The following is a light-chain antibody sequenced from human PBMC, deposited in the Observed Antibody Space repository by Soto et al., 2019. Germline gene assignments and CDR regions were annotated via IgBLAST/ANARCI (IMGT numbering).Light chain of an antibody. Sequence: DIQLTQSPPFLSASVGDRVTITCRASQGINSYLAWYQQKPGKAPNLLIYGASTLQSGVPSRVSGSGSGTEFTLTISSLQPEDFATYYCLHLNSYPFTFGGGTKVEIK. CDR3: LHLNSYPFT. CDR2: GAS. V-gene: IGKV1-9*01. CDR1: QGINSY. J-gene: IGKJ4*01.